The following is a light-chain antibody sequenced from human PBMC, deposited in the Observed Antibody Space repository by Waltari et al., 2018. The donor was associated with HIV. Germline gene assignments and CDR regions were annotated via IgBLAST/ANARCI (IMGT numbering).Light chain of an antibody. CDR3: SSYTSSNIYV. V-gene: IGLV2-18*02. J-gene: IGLJ1*01. Sequence: QSALTQPPSVSGSPGQSVTISCTGTSSDVGAYDRISWYHQPPGTAPKLMIYEVIYRPLGGPDRFSGSKSGNTASLTISGLQAEDEGDYYCSSYTSSNIYVFGTATTVTVL. CDR1: SSDVGAYDR. CDR2: EVI.